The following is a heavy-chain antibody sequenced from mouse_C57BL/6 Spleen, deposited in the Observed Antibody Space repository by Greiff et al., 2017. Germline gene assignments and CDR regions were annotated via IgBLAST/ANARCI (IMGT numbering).Heavy chain of an antibody. CDR3: ARDYYGSRGDAY. J-gene: IGHJ3*01. V-gene: IGHV1-53*01. CDR2: INPSNGGT. CDR1: GYTFTSYW. Sequence: KQPGTELVKPGASVKLSCKASGYTFTSYWMHWVKQRPVQGLEWIGNINPSNGGTNYNEKFKSKATLTVDKSSSTAYMQLSSLTSEDSAVYYCARDYYGSRGDAYWGQGTLVTVSA. D-gene: IGHD1-1*01.